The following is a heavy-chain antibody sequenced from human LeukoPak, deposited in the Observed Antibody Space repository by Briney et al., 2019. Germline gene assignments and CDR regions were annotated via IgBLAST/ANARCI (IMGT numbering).Heavy chain of an antibody. V-gene: IGHV1-2*02. CDR2: INPNSGGT. Sequence: ASVKVSCKHSRYTFTGYYIHWVRQAPRQGLEWMGWINPNSGGTNYAQKFQGRVTMTSDTSLSTAYMELSRLRSDDTGVDYCARVPGKYYYGSGSKYYYYYGMDVWGQGTTVTVSS. CDR1: RYTFTGYY. J-gene: IGHJ6*02. D-gene: IGHD3-10*01. CDR3: ARVPGKYYYGSGSKYYYYYGMDV.